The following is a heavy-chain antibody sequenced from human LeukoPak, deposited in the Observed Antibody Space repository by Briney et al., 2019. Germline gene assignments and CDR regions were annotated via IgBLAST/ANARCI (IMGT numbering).Heavy chain of an antibody. J-gene: IGHJ6*02. Sequence: PGGSLRLSCAASGFTSSSYSMNWVRQAPGKGLEWVSSISSSSSYIYYADSVKGRFTISRDNAKNSLYLQMNSLRAEDTAVYYCARDSGDIVATFYYYYGMDVWGQGTTVTVSS. CDR1: GFTSSSYS. V-gene: IGHV3-21*01. CDR3: ARDSGDIVATFYYYYGMDV. CDR2: ISSSSSYI. D-gene: IGHD5-12*01.